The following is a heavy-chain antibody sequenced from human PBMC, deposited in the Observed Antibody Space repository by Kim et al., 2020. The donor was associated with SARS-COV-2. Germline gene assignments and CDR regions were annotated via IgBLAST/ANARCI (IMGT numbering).Heavy chain of an antibody. V-gene: IGHV3-23*01. CDR1: GFTFSSYA. Sequence: GGSLRLSCAASGFTFSSYAMSWVRQAPGKGLEWVSAISGSGGSTYYADSVKGRFTISRDNSKNTLYLQMNSLRAEDTAVYYCAKDRDSGYARDGYNFDYWGQGTLVTVSS. J-gene: IGHJ4*02. CDR3: AKDRDSGYARDGYNFDY. D-gene: IGHD5-12*01. CDR2: ISGSGGST.